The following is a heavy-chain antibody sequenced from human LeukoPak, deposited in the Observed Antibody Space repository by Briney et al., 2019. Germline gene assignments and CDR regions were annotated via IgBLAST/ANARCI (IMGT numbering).Heavy chain of an antibody. J-gene: IGHJ4*02. CDR1: GFTFTDYY. Sequence: ASVKVSCKASGFTFTDYYMHWVRQAPGQGLEWMGWINSNSGGTNYAQKFQGTVTMTRDTSISTAYMELSRLRSDDTAVYYCARDGHLSYQSIWMFPDYWGQGTRVTVSS. CDR2: INSNSGGT. D-gene: IGHD1-1*01. V-gene: IGHV1-2*02. CDR3: ARDGHLSYQSIWMFPDY.